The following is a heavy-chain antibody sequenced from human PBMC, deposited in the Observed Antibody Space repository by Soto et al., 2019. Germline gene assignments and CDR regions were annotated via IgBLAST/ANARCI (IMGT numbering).Heavy chain of an antibody. Sequence: PSETLSLTCKVSGGSMSSYCWSWIRQPTGKGLEWIGYIYYSGSTNYNPSLKSRVTISVDTSKNQFSLKLSSVTAADTAVYYCARVQSWIGFGESPNNWFDPWGQGTLVTVSS. CDR2: IYYSGST. D-gene: IGHD3-10*01. CDR1: GGSMSSYC. V-gene: IGHV4-59*01. J-gene: IGHJ5*02. CDR3: ARVQSWIGFGESPNNWFDP.